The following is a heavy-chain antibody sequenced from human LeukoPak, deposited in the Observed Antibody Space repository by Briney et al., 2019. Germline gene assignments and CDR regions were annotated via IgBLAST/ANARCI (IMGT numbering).Heavy chain of an antibody. J-gene: IGHJ3*02. Sequence: ASVKVSCKASGYTFTSYGISWVRQAPGQGLEWMGWISAYNGNTNYAQKLQGRVTMTTDTSTSTAYMELRSLRSDATAVYYCARGRVGGYCSSTSCYAFDIWGQGTMVTVSS. D-gene: IGHD2-2*01. CDR1: GYTFTSYG. CDR2: ISAYNGNT. CDR3: ARGRVGGYCSSTSCYAFDI. V-gene: IGHV1-18*04.